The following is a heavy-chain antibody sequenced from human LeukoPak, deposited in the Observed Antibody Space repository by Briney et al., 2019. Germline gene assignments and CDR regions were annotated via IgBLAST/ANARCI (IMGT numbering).Heavy chain of an antibody. V-gene: IGHV1-24*01. CDR1: GYTLTELS. CDR2: FDPEDGET. CDR3: ATSREYYDFWSGQFDY. Sequence: ASVRVSCKVSGYTLTELSMHWVRQAPGKGLEWMGGFDPEDGETIYAQKFQGRVTMTEDTSTDTAYMELSSLRSEDTAVYYCATSREYYDFWSGQFDYWGQGTLVTVSS. D-gene: IGHD3-3*01. J-gene: IGHJ4*02.